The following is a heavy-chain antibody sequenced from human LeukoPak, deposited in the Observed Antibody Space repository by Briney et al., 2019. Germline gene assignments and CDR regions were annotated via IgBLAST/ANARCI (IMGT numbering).Heavy chain of an antibody. CDR3: ATSPGLGYSSSLTGVDY. Sequence: PGGSLRLSCAASRFTSSSYSMNWVRQAPGKGLEWVSSISSSSSYIYYADSVKGRFSISRDNAKKSLYLQTNSLRAEDTAVYYCATSPGLGYSSSLTGVDYWGQGTLVTVSS. CDR1: RFTSSSYS. D-gene: IGHD6-6*01. V-gene: IGHV3-21*01. J-gene: IGHJ4*02. CDR2: ISSSSSYI.